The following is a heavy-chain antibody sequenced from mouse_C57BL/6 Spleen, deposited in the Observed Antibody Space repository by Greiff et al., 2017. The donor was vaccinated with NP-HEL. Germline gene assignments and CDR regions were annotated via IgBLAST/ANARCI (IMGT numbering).Heavy chain of an antibody. V-gene: IGHV1-26*01. J-gene: IGHJ4*01. D-gene: IGHD1-1*01. Sequence: VQLQQSGPELVKPGASVKISCKASGYTFTDYYMNWVKQSHGKSLEWIGDINPNNGGTSYNQKFKGKATLTVDKSSSTAYMELRSLTSEDSAVYYCARIYYYGSRPMDYWGQGTSVTVSS. CDR2: INPNNGGT. CDR3: ARIYYYGSRPMDY. CDR1: GYTFTDYY.